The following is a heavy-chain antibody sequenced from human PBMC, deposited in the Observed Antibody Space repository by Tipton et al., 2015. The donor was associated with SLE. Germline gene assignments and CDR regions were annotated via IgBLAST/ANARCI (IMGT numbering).Heavy chain of an antibody. J-gene: IGHJ6*02. D-gene: IGHD3-10*01. Sequence: TLSLTCNVSGYSIRNGYYWGWIRQAPGKGLEWTGTIHHSGITYYNPSLKSRGSISVDTSKNHFSLELTSVTAADTAVYYCARQRLRLLSPLDAWGQGTTVTVSS. CDR1: GYSIRNGYY. CDR3: ARQRLRLLSPLDA. V-gene: IGHV4-38-2*02. CDR2: IHHSGIT.